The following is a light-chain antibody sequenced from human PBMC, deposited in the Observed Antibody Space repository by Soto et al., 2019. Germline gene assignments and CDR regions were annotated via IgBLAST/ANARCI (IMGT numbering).Light chain of an antibody. CDR1: QGIGDY. Sequence: DIQMTQSPSSLSASVGDRVTITCRASQGIGDYLAWYQQRPGRVPRLLIFGASTLQSGVPSRFSGSGSGTDFTLTISSLQPEDVATYYCQKYVSVPFTFSPGTKVNIK. J-gene: IGKJ3*01. CDR2: GAS. V-gene: IGKV1-27*01. CDR3: QKYVSVPFT.